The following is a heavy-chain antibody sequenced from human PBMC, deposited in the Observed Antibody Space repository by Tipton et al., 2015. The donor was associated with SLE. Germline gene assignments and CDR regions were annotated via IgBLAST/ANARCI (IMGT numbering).Heavy chain of an antibody. CDR2: IYYSGST. Sequence: TLSLTCTVSGGSISSYYWSWIRQPPGKGLEWIGYIYYSGSTNYNPSLKSRVTISVDTSKNQFSLKLGSVTAADTAVYYCARHSSTTLYHDAFDTWGQGTMVTVSS. J-gene: IGHJ3*02. V-gene: IGHV4-59*08. D-gene: IGHD2/OR15-2a*01. CDR3: ARHSSTTLYHDAFDT. CDR1: GGSISSYY.